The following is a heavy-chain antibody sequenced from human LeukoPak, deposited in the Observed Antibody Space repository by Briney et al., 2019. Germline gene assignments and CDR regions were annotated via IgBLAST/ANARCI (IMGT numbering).Heavy chain of an antibody. CDR3: ARGERFDY. V-gene: IGHV5-51*01. Sequence: GESLKISCKGSGFIFTHYWIGWVRQEPGKGLEWMGIIYPDDSDTRYSPSFQGQVTISADKSISTAYLQWSSLKASDTAMYYCARGERFDYWGQGALVTVSS. CDR2: IYPDDSDT. J-gene: IGHJ4*02. CDR1: GFIFTHYW. D-gene: IGHD1-1*01.